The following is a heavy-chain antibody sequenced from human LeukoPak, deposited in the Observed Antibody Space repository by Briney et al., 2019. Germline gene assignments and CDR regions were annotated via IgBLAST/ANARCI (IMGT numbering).Heavy chain of an antibody. V-gene: IGHV4-61*02. J-gene: IGHJ4*02. CDR2: IHTSGST. Sequence: SETLSLTCTVSGDSISSGTYYWSWLRQPAGKGLEWIGRIHTSGSTNYNPSLKSRVTISLDTSKNQFSLKVTSVTAADTAVYYCARGPASTELWLDYFDYWGQGTLVTVSS. D-gene: IGHD3-10*01. CDR1: GDSISSGTYY. CDR3: ARGPASTELWLDYFDY.